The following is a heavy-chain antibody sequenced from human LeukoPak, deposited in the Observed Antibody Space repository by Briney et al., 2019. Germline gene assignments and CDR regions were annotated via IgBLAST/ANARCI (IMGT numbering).Heavy chain of an antibody. CDR3: ARDWYSSSWRVGAFDI. Sequence: GRSLRLSCAASGFTFSSYGMHWVRQAPGKGLEWVAVIWYDGSNKYYADSVKGRFTISRDNSKNTLYLQMNSLRAEDTAVYYCARDWYSSSWRVGAFDIWGQGTMVTVSS. J-gene: IGHJ3*02. V-gene: IGHV3-33*01. CDR2: IWYDGSNK. D-gene: IGHD6-13*01. CDR1: GFTFSSYG.